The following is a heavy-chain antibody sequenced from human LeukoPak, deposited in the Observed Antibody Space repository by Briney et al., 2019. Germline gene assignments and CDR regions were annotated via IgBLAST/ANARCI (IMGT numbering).Heavy chain of an antibody. CDR1: GFTFSSYS. J-gene: IGHJ4*02. V-gene: IGHV3-48*04. CDR3: ARDDRGYYYDSSGYTY. Sequence: GSLRLSCAASGFTFSSYSMNWVRQAPGKGLEWVSYISSSSSTIYYADSVKGRFTISRDNAKNSLYLQMNSLRAEDTAVYYCARDDRGYYYDSSGYTYWGQGTLVTVSS. CDR2: ISSSSSTI. D-gene: IGHD3-22*01.